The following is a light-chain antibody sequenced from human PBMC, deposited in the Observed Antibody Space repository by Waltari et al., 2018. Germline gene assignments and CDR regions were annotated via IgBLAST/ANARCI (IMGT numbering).Light chain of an antibody. J-gene: IGKJ3*01. Sequence: DIQMTQSPSTVSASLGDRVTITCRASQNLNTFLSWYQQKPGAVPNLLIYDASTLERGVPSRFSGSGSGTHFTLTISSLEPEDFAVYYCQQGTNWLFGPGTKVEIK. V-gene: IGKV1-5*01. CDR3: QQGTNWL. CDR1: QNLNTF. CDR2: DAS.